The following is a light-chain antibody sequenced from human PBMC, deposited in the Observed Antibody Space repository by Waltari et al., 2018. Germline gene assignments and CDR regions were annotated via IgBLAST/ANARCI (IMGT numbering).Light chain of an antibody. V-gene: IGKV1-39*01. J-gene: IGKJ1*01. CDR2: GAS. CDR1: QNINTY. CDR3: QQSNSGPWT. Sequence: DIQMTQSPSSLSASVGDRVTISCRASQNINTYLNWYQQKPGKAPKLLINGASRLQSGVPLRFSGSGSGTDCTLTISSLQVEDFATYYCQQSNSGPWTFGQGTKVDVK.